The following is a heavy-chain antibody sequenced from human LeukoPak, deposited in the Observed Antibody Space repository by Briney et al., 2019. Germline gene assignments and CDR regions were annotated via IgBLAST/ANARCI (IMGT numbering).Heavy chain of an antibody. D-gene: IGHD3-16*01. V-gene: IGHV3-23*01. CDR2: IDQSGGHI. J-gene: IGHJ6*02. CDR1: GLTFSNYA. CDR3: ARGGGLDV. Sequence: PGGSLRLSCTASGLTFSNYAMSWVRQAPAKGLEWVSGIDQSGGHIHYADSVKGRFTISRDNSKNTLHLQMSNLRAEDTAVYFCARGGGLDVWGQGATVTVSS.